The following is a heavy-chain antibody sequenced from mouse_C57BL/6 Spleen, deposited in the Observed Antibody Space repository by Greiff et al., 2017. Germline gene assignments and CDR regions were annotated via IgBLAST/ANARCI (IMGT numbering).Heavy chain of an antibody. V-gene: IGHV1-62-3*01. D-gene: IGHD1-1*01. Sequence: QVQLQQPGAELVKPGASVKLSCKASGYTFTSYWMHWVKQRPGRGLEWIGRIDPNSGGTKYNEKFKSKATLTVDKSSSTAYMQLKSLTSEDSAVYYCARSYGSSRFAYWGQGTLVTVSA. CDR2: IDPNSGGT. CDR3: ARSYGSSRFAY. J-gene: IGHJ3*01. CDR1: GYTFTSYW.